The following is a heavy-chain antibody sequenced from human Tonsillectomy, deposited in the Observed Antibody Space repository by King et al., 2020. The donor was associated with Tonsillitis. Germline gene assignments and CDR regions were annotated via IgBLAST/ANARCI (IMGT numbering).Heavy chain of an antibody. D-gene: IGHD3-10*01. Sequence: VQLVESGAEVKKPGESLKMSCKGSGYKFTSYWIGWVRQMPGKGLEWMGIIYPADSDTRYSPSFQGQVTISADKSISTAYLQWSSLKASDTAMYYCARLFLNGGVRGVLIEYFQHWGQGTLVTVSS. CDR1: GYKFTSYW. CDR2: IYPADSDT. V-gene: IGHV5-51*01. CDR3: ARLFLNGGVRGVLIEYFQH. J-gene: IGHJ1*01.